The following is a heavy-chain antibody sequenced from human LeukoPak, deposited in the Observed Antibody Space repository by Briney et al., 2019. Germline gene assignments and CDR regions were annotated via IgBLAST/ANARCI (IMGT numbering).Heavy chain of an antibody. V-gene: IGHV3-30*02. Sequence: GGSLRLSCAASGFTVSNNYMSWVRQAPGKGLEWVAFIRYDGSNKYYADSVKGRFTISRDDSKNTLYLQMNSLRPEDTAVYYCAKDHRYCSGGSCYGADYWGQGTLVTVSS. CDR3: AKDHRYCSGGSCYGADY. J-gene: IGHJ4*02. CDR1: GFTVSNNY. CDR2: IRYDGSNK. D-gene: IGHD2-15*01.